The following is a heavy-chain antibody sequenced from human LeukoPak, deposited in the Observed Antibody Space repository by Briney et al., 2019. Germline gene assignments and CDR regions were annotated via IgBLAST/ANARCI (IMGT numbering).Heavy chain of an antibody. CDR3: AKDSSSGTYFDY. Sequence: GGSLRLSCAVSGFTFSTYDMSWVRQAPGKGLEWVSAISGSGGSTYYADSVKGRFTISGDNSKNTLYLQLKSLRAEDTAVYYCAKDSSSGTYFDYWGQGTLVPVSS. CDR1: GFTFSTYD. V-gene: IGHV3-23*01. CDR2: ISGSGGST. D-gene: IGHD1-26*01. J-gene: IGHJ4*02.